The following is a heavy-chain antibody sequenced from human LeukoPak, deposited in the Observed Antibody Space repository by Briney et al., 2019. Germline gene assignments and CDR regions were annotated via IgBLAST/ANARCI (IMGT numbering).Heavy chain of an antibody. V-gene: IGHV3-64*01. Sequence: GGSLRLSCAASGFTFSSYAMHWVRQAPGKGLEYVSAISSNGGSTYYANSVKGRFTISRDNSKNTLYFQMGSLRAEDMAVYYCARDSGSYHAYFDYWGQGTLVTVSS. D-gene: IGHD1-26*01. CDR2: ISSNGGST. J-gene: IGHJ4*02. CDR1: GFTFSSYA. CDR3: ARDSGSYHAYFDY.